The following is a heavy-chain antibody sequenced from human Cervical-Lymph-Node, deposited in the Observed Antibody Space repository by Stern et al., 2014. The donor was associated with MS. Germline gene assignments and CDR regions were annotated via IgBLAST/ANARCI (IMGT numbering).Heavy chain of an antibody. V-gene: IGHV3-21*01. CDR3: ARGRGGSYRYYFDY. Sequence: QAPGKGLEWVASISSGGSYIYYADSLKGRFTISRDNAKNSLYLQLNSLRAEGAAVYYCARGRGGSYRYYFDYWGQGTLVTVSS. J-gene: IGHJ4*02. CDR2: ISSGGSYI. D-gene: IGHD2-15*01.